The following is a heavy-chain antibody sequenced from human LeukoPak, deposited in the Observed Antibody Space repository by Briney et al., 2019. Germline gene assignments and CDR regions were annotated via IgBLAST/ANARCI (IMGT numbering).Heavy chain of an antibody. J-gene: IGHJ4*02. CDR1: GLTLSNVW. V-gene: IGHV3-15*07. Sequence: GGSLRLSCAVSGLTLSNVWMNWVRQAPGKGLEWVGRIKSKTAGGTTDFAAPVKGRFSISRDDSQNMLYLQMNSLTSEDSAVYYCAQGSGQYYEYWGQGTLVTVSS. CDR3: AQGSGQYYEY. CDR2: IKSKTAGGTT. D-gene: IGHD3-22*01.